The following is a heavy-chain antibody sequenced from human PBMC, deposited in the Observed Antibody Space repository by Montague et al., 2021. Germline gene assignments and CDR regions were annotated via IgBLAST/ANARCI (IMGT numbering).Heavy chain of an antibody. CDR2: IYYSGST. CDR3: ARHVIGNYGMDV. J-gene: IGHJ6*02. V-gene: IGHV4-39*01. CDR1: GGSISSSSYY. Sequence: SETLSLTCTVSGGSISSSSYYWGWIRQPPGKGLERIGSIYYSGSTYYNPSLESRVTISVDTSKNQFSLKLSSVTAADTAVYYCARHVIGNYGMDVWGQGTTVTVSS. D-gene: IGHD3-16*02.